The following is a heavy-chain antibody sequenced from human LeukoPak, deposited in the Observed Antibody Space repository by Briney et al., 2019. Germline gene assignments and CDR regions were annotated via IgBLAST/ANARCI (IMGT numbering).Heavy chain of an antibody. J-gene: IGHJ4*02. CDR3: ARVRTTVTYYYGSGTSGGFDY. D-gene: IGHD3-10*01. V-gene: IGHV4-34*01. Sequence: TSETLSLTCAVYGGSFSGYYWSWIRQPPGKGLEWIGEINHSGSTNYNPSPKSRVTISVDTSKNQFSLKLSSVTAADTAVYYCARVRTTVTYYYGSGTSGGFDYWGQGTLVTVSS. CDR1: GGSFSGYY. CDR2: INHSGST.